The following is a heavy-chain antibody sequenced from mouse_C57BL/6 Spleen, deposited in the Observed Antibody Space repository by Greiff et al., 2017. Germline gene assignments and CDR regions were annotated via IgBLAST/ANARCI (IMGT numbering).Heavy chain of an antibody. CDR2: IYPRDGST. CDR3: ARDHYYAAFAY. CDR1: GYTFTSYD. D-gene: IGHD1-2*01. V-gene: IGHV1-85*01. J-gene: IGHJ3*01. Sequence: QVQLKESGPELVKPGASVKLSCKASGYTFTSYDINWVKQRPGQGLEWIGWIYPRDGSTKYNEKFKGKATLTVDTSYSTAYMDLHSLTSEDSAVYFCARDHYYAAFAYWGQGTLVTVSA.